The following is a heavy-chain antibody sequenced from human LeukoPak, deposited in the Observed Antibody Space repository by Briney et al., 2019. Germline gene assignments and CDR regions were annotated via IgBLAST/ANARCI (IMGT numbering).Heavy chain of an antibody. CDR3: ARDQKTYDFWSGYYCVY. CDR2: INPNSGGT. D-gene: IGHD3-3*01. CDR1: GYTFTGYY. Sequence: ASVKVSCKASGYTFTGYYMHWVRQAPGQGLEWMGWINPNSGGTNYAQKFQGRVTMARDTSISTAYMELSRLRSDDTAVYYCARDQKTYDFWSGYYCVYWGQGTLVTVSS. J-gene: IGHJ4*02. V-gene: IGHV1-2*02.